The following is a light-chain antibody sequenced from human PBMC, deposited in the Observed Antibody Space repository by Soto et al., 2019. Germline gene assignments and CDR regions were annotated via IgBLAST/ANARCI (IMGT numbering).Light chain of an antibody. Sequence: DIQMTQSPSTLSASVGDRVTITCRASRSISTWLAWYQQKPGKAPNLLIYDASSLESGVPSRFSGSGSGTEFXLXISXXXXDDFATYYCQQYNTYWTFGQGTKVEIK. CDR1: RSISTW. CDR2: DAS. J-gene: IGKJ1*01. CDR3: QQYNTYWT. V-gene: IGKV1-5*01.